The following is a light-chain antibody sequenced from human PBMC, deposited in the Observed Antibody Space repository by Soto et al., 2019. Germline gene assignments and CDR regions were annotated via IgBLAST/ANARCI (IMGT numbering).Light chain of an antibody. CDR3: QQFSLYWA. Sequence: IHMTQSPSTLSASLVDRFTINFRASQTVSRWLAWYQQRPGKAPKILIYNADTLESGVPSRFSGSGYGTEFILTISSLQPDDFATYYCQQFSLYWAFGQGTKVDIK. CDR2: NAD. J-gene: IGKJ1*01. V-gene: IGKV1-5*01. CDR1: QTVSRW.